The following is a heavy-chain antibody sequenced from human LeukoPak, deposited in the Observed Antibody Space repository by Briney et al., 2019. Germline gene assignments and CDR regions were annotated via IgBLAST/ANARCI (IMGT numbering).Heavy chain of an antibody. J-gene: IGHJ5*02. CDR3: ARDAVETGADIVVVPAAT. Sequence: GGSLRLSCAASGFTFSSYSMNWVRQAPGKGLEWVSSISSSSSYIYYADSVKGRFTISRDNAKNSLYLQMNSLRAEDTAVYYCARDAVETGADIVVVPAATWGQGTLVTVSS. V-gene: IGHV3-21*01. CDR2: ISSSSSYI. CDR1: GFTFSSYS. D-gene: IGHD2-2*01.